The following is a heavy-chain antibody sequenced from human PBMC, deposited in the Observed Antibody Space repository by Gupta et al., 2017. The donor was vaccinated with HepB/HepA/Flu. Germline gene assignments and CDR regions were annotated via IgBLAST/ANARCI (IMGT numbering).Heavy chain of an antibody. CDR3: ASSAADAESAPGF. CDR1: EFTVSSKS. CDR2: FNTIGET. D-gene: IGHD5-12*01. J-gene: IGHJ4*02. Sequence: EVQLVESGGDLIQPGGSLRLSCAASEFTVSSKSMTWVRPAPGKGLECVSVFNTIGETYYADSVKGRFTVFTDGSKNTMYLQTERLITAAAPVDLCASSAADAESAPGFWGQGSRVTVSS. V-gene: IGHV3-53*01.